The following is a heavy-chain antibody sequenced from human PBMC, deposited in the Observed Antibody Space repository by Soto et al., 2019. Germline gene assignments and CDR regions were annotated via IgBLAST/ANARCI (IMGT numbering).Heavy chain of an antibody. Sequence: QVQLVESGGGVVQPGRSLRLSCAASGFTFSSYGMHWVRQAPGKGLEWVAVIWCDGSNKYYAESVKGRFTNSRDNSKSTMYLQMTSLRAYDTAVDDLARDRGMYVWGQGTTVTVS. CDR3: ARDRGMYV. V-gene: IGHV3-33*01. CDR1: GFTFSSYG. J-gene: IGHJ6*02. CDR2: IWCDGSNK.